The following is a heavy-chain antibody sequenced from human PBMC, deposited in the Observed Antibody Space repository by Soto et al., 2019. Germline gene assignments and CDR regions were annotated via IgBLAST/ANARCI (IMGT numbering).Heavy chain of an antibody. CDR1: GFTFSSYG. V-gene: IGHV3-33*01. CDR2: IWYDGSNK. CDR3: AVSGDYLYGIDV. J-gene: IGHJ6*02. D-gene: IGHD7-27*01. Sequence: QVQLVESGGGVVQPGRSLRLSCAASGFTFSSYGMHWVRQAPGKGLEWVAVIWYDGSNKYYADSVKGRFTISRDNSKTTLYLQINSLRAEATAVYYCAVSGDYLYGIDVWGQGTTVTVSS.